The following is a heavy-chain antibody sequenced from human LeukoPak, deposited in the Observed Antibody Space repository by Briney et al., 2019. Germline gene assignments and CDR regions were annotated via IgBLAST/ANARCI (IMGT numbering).Heavy chain of an antibody. CDR1: GYTFTSYY. CDR2: INPSGGST. V-gene: IGHV1-46*01. J-gene: IGHJ4*02. D-gene: IGHD3-22*01. Sequence: ASVKVSCKASGYTFTSYYMHWVRQAPGQGLEWMGIINPSGGSTSYAQKFQGRVTMTRDTSTSTIYMELRSLRSEDTAVYYCARTPTGHYGSSGYFPYYFDYWGQGTLVTASS. CDR3: ARTPTGHYGSSGYFPYYFDY.